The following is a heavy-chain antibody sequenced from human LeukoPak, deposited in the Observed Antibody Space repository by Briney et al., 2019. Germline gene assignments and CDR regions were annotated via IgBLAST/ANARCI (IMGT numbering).Heavy chain of an antibody. D-gene: IGHD4-17*01. CDR3: ASGPTVKSAYYFDY. CDR1: GGSISSYY. CDR2: IYYSGST. J-gene: IGHJ4*02. V-gene: IGHV4-59*01. Sequence: PSETLSLTCTVSGGSISSYYWSWIRQPPGKGLEWIGYIYYSGSTNYNPSLKSRVTISVDTSTNQFSLRLSPVTAADTAVYYCASGPTVKSAYYFDYWGQGTLVTVSS.